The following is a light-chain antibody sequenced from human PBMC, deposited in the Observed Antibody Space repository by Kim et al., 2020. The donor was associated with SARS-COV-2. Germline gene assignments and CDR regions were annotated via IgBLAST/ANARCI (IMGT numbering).Light chain of an antibody. CDR1: TGGVTSDHY. CDR2: DTN. V-gene: IGLV7-46*01. CDR3: FLSYSGARV. J-gene: IGLJ3*02. Sequence: QAVVTQEPSLTVSPGGTVTLTCGSSTGGVTSDHYPYWLQQKPGQAPRTFIYDTNNKHSWAPARFSGSLLGGKAALTLSAAQPEDEADYYCFLSYSGARVFGGGTQLTIL.